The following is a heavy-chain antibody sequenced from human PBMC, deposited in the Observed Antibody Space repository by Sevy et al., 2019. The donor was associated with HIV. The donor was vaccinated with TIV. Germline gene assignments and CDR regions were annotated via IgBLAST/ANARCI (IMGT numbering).Heavy chain of an antibody. V-gene: IGHV1-69*13. D-gene: IGHD6-6*01. J-gene: IGHJ3*02. CDR2: IIPIFGTA. Sequence: ASVKVSCKASGGTFSSYAISWVRQAPGQGLEWMGGIIPIFGTANYAQKFQGRVTITAEESTSTAYMELSSLRSEDTAVYYCARENGSIAARRGAFDIWGQGTMVTVSS. CDR3: ARENGSIAARRGAFDI. CDR1: GGTFSSYA.